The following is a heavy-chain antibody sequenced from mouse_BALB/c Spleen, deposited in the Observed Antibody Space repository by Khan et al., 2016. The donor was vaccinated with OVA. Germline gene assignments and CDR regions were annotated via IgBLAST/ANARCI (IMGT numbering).Heavy chain of an antibody. J-gene: IGHJ2*01. Sequence: QVQLKQSGAELVRPGASVKLSCKTSGYTFTNYWIHWVKQRSGQGLEWIARIYPGTDNTYYTEKVTDRATLTADKSSSTAYMKLSSLKSEDSAVYFCAREEALYYFDYWGQGTTLTVSS. CDR1: GYTFTNYW. CDR2: IYPGTDNT. CDR3: AREEALYYFDY. D-gene: IGHD3-2*02. V-gene: IGHV1-76*01.